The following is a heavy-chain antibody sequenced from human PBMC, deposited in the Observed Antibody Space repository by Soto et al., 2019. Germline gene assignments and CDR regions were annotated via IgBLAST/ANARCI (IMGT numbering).Heavy chain of an antibody. Sequence: QVQLVQSGAEVQKPGASVKVSCKASGYTFTSYAIHWVRQAPGPRLEWMGWINAGNGNTQYSQKFQGRVTITRDTSASIAYMEVSSLRSEDTALYYCAREQSGEIMTMTDAFDILGPGTMVTVSS. CDR3: AREQSGEIMTMTDAFDI. D-gene: IGHD3-16*01. CDR1: GYTFTSYA. CDR2: INAGNGNT. J-gene: IGHJ3*02. V-gene: IGHV1-3*01.